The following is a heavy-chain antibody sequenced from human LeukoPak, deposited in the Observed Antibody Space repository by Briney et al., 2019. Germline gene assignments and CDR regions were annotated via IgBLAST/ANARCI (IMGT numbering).Heavy chain of an antibody. V-gene: IGHV3-23*01. J-gene: IGHJ4*02. Sequence: PGGSLRLSCAASGSTFSSYAMSWVRQAPGKGLEWVSAISGSGGSTYYADSVKGRFTISRDNSKNTLYLQMNSLRAEDTAVYYCAKDPDIIVGALGAYWGQGTLVTVSS. CDR2: ISGSGGST. CDR1: GSTFSSYA. CDR3: AKDPDIIVGALGAY. D-gene: IGHD1-26*01.